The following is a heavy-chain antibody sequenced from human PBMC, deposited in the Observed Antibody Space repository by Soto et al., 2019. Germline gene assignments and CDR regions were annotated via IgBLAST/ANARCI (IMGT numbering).Heavy chain of an antibody. J-gene: IGHJ5*02. D-gene: IGHD5-12*01. Sequence: PSETLSLTCAVYGGSFSGYYWSWIRQPPGKGLEWIGEINHSGSTNYNPSLKSRVTISVDTSKNQFSLKLSSVTAADTAVYYCASDIAQNWFDPWGKGTLVTVST. CDR2: INHSGST. CDR3: ASDIAQNWFDP. CDR1: GGSFSGYY. V-gene: IGHV4-34*01.